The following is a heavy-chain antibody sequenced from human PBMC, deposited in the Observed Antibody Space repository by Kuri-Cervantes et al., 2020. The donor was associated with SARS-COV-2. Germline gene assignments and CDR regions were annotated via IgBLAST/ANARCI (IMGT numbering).Heavy chain of an antibody. CDR2: ISSSSSYI. CDR1: GFTFSSYS. CDR3: ARDLRMGKSLDY. Sequence: GESLKISCAASGFTFSSYSMNWVRQAPGKGLEWVSSISSSSSYIYYADSVKGRFTISRDNAKNSVYLQMNSLRAEDTAVYYCARDLRMGKSLDYWGQGTQVTVSS. V-gene: IGHV3-21*01. D-gene: IGHD7-27*01. J-gene: IGHJ4*02.